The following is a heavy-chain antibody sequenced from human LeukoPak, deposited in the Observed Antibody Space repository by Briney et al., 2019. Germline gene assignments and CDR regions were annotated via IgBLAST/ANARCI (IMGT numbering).Heavy chain of an antibody. CDR2: IRSKANSYAT. CDR3: TRNPDYYDILDY. CDR1: GFTFSGSA. V-gene: IGHV3-73*01. J-gene: IGHJ4*02. D-gene: IGHD3-22*01. Sequence: GGSLRLPCAASGFTFSGSAMHWVRQASGKGLEWVGRIRSKANSYATAYAASVKGRFTISRDDSKNTAYLQMNSLKTEDTAVYYCTRNPDYYDILDYWGQGTLVTVSS.